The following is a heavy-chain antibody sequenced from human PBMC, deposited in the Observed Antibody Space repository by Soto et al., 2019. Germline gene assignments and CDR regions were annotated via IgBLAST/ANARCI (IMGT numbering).Heavy chain of an antibody. CDR2: IYYSGST. CDR3: ARSPRSISTGGIDF. J-gene: IGHJ4*01. Sequence: SETLSLTCTVSGGSINSGGYYWNWIRQHPGKGLEWIGYIYYSGSTYYNPSLKSRVTISVDKSKNHFSLKVSSVTAADTAVYFCARSPRSISTGGIDFWGQGILVTVSS. D-gene: IGHD1-1*01. CDR1: GGSINSGGYY. V-gene: IGHV4-31*03.